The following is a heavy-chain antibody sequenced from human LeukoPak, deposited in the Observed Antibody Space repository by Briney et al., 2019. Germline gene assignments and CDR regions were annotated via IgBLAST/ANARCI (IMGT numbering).Heavy chain of an antibody. J-gene: IGHJ6*03. Sequence: KVSCKASGYTFTSYWIGWVRQMPGKGLEWMGIIYPGDSDTRYSPSFQGQVTISADKSISTAYLQWSSLKASDTAMYYCARRDYYYYYMDVWGKGTTVTVSS. V-gene: IGHV5-51*01. CDR1: GYTFTSYW. CDR2: IYPGDSDT. CDR3: ARRDYYYYYMDV.